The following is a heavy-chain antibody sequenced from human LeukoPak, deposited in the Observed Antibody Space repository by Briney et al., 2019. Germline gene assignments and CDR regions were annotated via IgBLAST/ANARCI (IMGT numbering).Heavy chain of an antibody. Sequence: PSETLSLTCTVSGGCISSSSYYWDWIRQPSGRGPEWIGSIYYSGSTYYNPSLKSRVTISVDTSKNQFSLKLSSVTAADTAVYYCARVRYCSSTSCYRGRYWYFDLWGRGTLVTVSS. CDR1: GGCISSSSYY. J-gene: IGHJ2*01. CDR2: IYYSGST. V-gene: IGHV4-39*07. D-gene: IGHD2-2*02. CDR3: ARVRYCSSTSCYRGRYWYFDL.